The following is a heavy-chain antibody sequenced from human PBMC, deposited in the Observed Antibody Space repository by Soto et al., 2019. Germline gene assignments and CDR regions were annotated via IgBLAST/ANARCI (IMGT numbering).Heavy chain of an antibody. Sequence: ASVKVSCKASGYTFTGYYMHWVRQAPGQGLEWMGWINPNSGGTNYAQKFQGWVTMTRDTSISTAYMELSRLRSDDTAVYYCARDQVVTTKNGEDFDYYYGMDVWGQGTTVTVSS. CDR2: INPNSGGT. CDR3: ARDQVVTTKNGEDFDYYYGMDV. J-gene: IGHJ6*02. V-gene: IGHV1-2*04. CDR1: GYTFTGYY. D-gene: IGHD3-22*01.